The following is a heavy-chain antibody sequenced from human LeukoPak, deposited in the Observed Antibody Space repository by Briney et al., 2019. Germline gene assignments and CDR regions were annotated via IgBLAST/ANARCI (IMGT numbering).Heavy chain of an antibody. CDR3: ARGTGSPDY. Sequence: SQTLSLTCAISGDSVSSKSASWNWIRQSPSRGLEWLGRTYSRSKWFNDYAVSVKSRITINPDTSKNQFSLHLTSVTPDDTAVYYCARGTGSPDYWGRGTLVTVSS. D-gene: IGHD1-26*01. V-gene: IGHV6-1*01. CDR2: TYSRSKWFN. J-gene: IGHJ4*02. CDR1: GDSVSSKSAS.